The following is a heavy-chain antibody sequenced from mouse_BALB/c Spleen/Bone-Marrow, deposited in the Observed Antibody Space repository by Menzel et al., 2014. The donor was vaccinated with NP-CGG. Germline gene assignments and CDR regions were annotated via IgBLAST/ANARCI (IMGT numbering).Heavy chain of an antibody. CDR3: AGTWYFDV. CDR2: ISYSGST. D-gene: IGHD4-1*01. J-gene: IGHJ1*01. Sequence: DVQLQESGPGLVKPSQSLSLTCTVTGYSITSDYAWNWIRQFPGNKLEWMGYISYSGSTSYDPSLKSRISITRDTSKNQFFLQLNSVTTEDTATYYCAGTWYFDVWGAGTTVTVSS. V-gene: IGHV3-2*02. CDR1: GYSITSDYA.